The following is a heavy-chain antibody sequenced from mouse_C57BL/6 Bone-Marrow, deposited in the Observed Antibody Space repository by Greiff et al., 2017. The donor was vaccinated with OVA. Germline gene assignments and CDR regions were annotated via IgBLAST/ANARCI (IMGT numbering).Heavy chain of an antibody. CDR2: IYPGSGRT. CDR3: ARSGITTVEGDFAMDY. Sequence: VQLQQPGAELVKPGASVKMSCKASGYTFTSYWITWVKQRPGQGLEWIGDIYPGSGRTNYHEKFKSKATLALDPSSSTAYMQLSSLTAEDSAVYYCARSGITTVEGDFAMDYGGQGTSVTVSS. J-gene: IGHJ4*01. V-gene: IGHV1-55*01. D-gene: IGHD1-1*01. CDR1: GYTFTSYW.